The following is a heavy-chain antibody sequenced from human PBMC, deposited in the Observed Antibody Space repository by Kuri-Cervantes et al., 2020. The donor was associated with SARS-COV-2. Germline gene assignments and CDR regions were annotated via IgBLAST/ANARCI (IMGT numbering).Heavy chain of an antibody. D-gene: IGHD3-3*01. CDR1: GGSISSSSYY. V-gene: IGHV4-39*01. CDR3: ARQMMSSITIFGVVITRNWFDP. CDR2: IYYSGST. J-gene: IGHJ5*02. Sequence: SETLSLTCTVSGGSISSSSYYRGWIRQPPGKGLEWIGSIYYSGSTYYNPSLKSRVTISVDTSKNQFSLKLSSVTAADTAVYYCARQMMSSITIFGVVITRNWFDPWGQGTLVTVSS.